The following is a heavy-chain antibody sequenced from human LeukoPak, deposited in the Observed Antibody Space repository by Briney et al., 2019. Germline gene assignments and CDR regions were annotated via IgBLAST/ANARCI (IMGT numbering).Heavy chain of an antibody. CDR2: FDPEDGET. CDR1: GYTLTELS. Sequence: ASVKVSCKVSGYTLTELSMHWVRQAPGKGLEWMGGFDPEDGETIYAQKFQGRVTITEDTSTDTAYMELSSLRSEDTAVYYCANPKGGQTAGAFDIWGQGTMVTVSS. D-gene: IGHD3-16*01. J-gene: IGHJ3*02. CDR3: ANPKGGQTAGAFDI. V-gene: IGHV1-24*01.